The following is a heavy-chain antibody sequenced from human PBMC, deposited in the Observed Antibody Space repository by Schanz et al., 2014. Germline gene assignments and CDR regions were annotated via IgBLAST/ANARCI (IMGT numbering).Heavy chain of an antibody. J-gene: IGHJ4*02. CDR3: AKYRGYYRVSGSYRELEY. CDR1: GFTFSTHA. Sequence: EVQLLESGGGLIQPGGSLRLSCAASGFTFSTHAMSWVRQAPGKGLEWVSYVSRSTPDIYYADSVKGRFTMSRDNAKNSLFLQMNSLRAEDTAVYYCAKYRGYYRVSGSYRELEYWGQGTLVTVSS. CDR2: VSRSTPDI. D-gene: IGHD3-10*01. V-gene: IGHV3-23*01.